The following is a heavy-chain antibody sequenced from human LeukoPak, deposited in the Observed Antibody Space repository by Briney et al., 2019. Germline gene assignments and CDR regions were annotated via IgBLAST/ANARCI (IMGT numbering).Heavy chain of an antibody. J-gene: IGHJ4*02. D-gene: IGHD2/OR15-2a*01. V-gene: IGHV1-46*01. CDR2: INPSGGST. Sequence: GASVKVSCKASGYTFTSYYMHWVRQAPGQGLEWMGIINPSGGSTSYAQKFQGRVTMTGDTSTSTVYMELSSLRSEDTAVYYCARVGTRTTPFDYWGQGTLVTVSS. CDR1: GYTFTSYY. CDR3: ARVGTRTTPFDY.